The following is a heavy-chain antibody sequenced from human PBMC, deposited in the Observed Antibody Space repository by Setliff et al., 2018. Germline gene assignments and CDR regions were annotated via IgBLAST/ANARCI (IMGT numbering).Heavy chain of an antibody. D-gene: IGHD5-12*01. CDR2: ISSSSTSI. V-gene: IGHV3-48*01. Sequence: GGSLRLSCAASGFTFSYAWMHWVRQAPGKGLEWVSYISSSSTSIYSDSVKDRFTISRDNAKTSLFLQMNSLGAEDTAVYYCARGGGYGDVWGKGTTVTVSS. CDR1: GFTFSYAW. CDR3: ARGGGYGDV. J-gene: IGHJ6*04.